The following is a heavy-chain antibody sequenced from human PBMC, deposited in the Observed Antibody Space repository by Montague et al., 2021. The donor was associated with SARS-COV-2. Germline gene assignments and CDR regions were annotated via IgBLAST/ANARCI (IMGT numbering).Heavy chain of an antibody. Sequence: SETLSLTCAVSGGSISSSNWWSWVRQPPGKGLEWIGEIYHSGSTNYNPSLKSRVTISVDKSKNQFSLKLSSVTAADTAVYYCARGRYYYDSSGYYPPDAFDMWGQGTMVTVSS. V-gene: IGHV4-4*02. D-gene: IGHD3-22*01. J-gene: IGHJ3*02. CDR1: GGSISSSNW. CDR2: IYHSGST. CDR3: ARGRYYYDSSGYYPPDAFDM.